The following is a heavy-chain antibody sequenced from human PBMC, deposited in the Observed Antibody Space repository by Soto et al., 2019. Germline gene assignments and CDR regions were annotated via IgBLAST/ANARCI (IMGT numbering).Heavy chain of an antibody. CDR2: ISGSGGST. J-gene: IGHJ2*01. CDR1: GFAFIGDA. D-gene: IGHD4-17*01. Sequence: GGSLRHSCADSGFAFIGDAMGWVRQAPGKGLEWVSAISGSGGSTYYADSVKGRFTISRDNSKNTLYLQMNSLRAEDTAVYYCAKSAYGDYVPWYFDLWGRGTLVTVSS. V-gene: IGHV3-23*01. CDR3: AKSAYGDYVPWYFDL.